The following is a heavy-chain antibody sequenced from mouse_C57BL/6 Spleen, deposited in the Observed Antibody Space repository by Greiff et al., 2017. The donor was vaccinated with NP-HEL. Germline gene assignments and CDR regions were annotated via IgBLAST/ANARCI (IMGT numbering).Heavy chain of an antibody. CDR2: IDPENGDT. J-gene: IGHJ1*03. V-gene: IGHV14-4*01. D-gene: IGHD1-1*01. CDR1: GFNIKDDY. CDR3: TCSYYYGSSYWYFDV. Sequence: VQLKESGAELVRPGASVKLSCTASGFNIKDDYMHWVKQRPEQGLEWIGWIDPENGDTEYASKFQGKATITADTSSNTAYLQLSSLTSEDTAVYYCTCSYYYGSSYWYFDVWGTGTTVTVSS.